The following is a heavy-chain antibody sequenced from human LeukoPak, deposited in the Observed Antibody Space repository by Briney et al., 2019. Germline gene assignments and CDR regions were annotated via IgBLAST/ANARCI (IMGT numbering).Heavy chain of an antibody. Sequence: ASVKVSCKVSGHTLSELFIHWVRQAPGKGLQWMGGFDPEVDEAIYAQEFQGRVTMTEDTSTDTAFMEVNSLKSEDTAVYYCTTEGGNSFGWGFDAFNVWGQGTMVTVSS. J-gene: IGHJ3*01. V-gene: IGHV1-24*01. CDR1: GHTLSELF. CDR3: TTEGGNSFGWGFDAFNV. D-gene: IGHD2-21*01. CDR2: FDPEVDEA.